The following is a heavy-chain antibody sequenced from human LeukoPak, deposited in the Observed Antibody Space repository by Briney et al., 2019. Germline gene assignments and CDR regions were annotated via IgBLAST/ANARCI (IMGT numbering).Heavy chain of an antibody. CDR2: IRSKTNSYAT. Sequence: GGSLRLSCAASGFTFSGSAMHWVHQASGKGLEWVGRIRSKTNSYATAYAASVKGRFTISRDDSKNTAYLQMNSLKTEDTAVYYCSRTSDFDYWGQGTLVTVSS. CDR1: GFTFSGSA. V-gene: IGHV3-73*01. CDR3: SRTSDFDY. J-gene: IGHJ4*02.